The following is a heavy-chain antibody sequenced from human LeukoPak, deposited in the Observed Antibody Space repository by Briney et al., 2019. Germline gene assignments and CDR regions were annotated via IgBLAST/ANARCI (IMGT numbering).Heavy chain of an antibody. CDR3: ARPDLANWGSGDVEAFDI. D-gene: IGHD7-27*01. J-gene: IGHJ3*02. Sequence: PSETLSLTCIVSGDSISNYYWSWIRQPPGKGLEWIGEINHSGSTNYNPSLKSRVTISVDTSKNQFSLKLSSVTAADTAVYYCARPDLANWGSGDVEAFDIWGQGTMVTVSS. V-gene: IGHV4-34*01. CDR1: GDSISNYY. CDR2: INHSGST.